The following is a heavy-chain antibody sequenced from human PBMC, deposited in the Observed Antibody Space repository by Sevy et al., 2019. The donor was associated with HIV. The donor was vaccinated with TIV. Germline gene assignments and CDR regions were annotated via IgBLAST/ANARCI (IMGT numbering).Heavy chain of an antibody. V-gene: IGHV1-24*01. J-gene: IGHJ6*02. D-gene: IGHD3-10*01. CDR1: GYTLTELS. CDR2: FDPEDGET. Sequence: ASVKVSCKVSGYTLTELSMHWVRQAPGKGLEWMGGFDPEDGETIYAQKFQGRVTMTEDTSTDPAYMELGSLRSEDTAVYYCATAGMSYYYYGMDVWGQGTTVTVSS. CDR3: ATAGMSYYYYGMDV.